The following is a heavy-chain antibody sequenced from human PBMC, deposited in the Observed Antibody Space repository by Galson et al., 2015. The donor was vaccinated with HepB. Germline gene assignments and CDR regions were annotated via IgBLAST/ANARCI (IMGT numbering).Heavy chain of an antibody. J-gene: IGHJ4*02. D-gene: IGHD3-3*01. CDR3: AKDRAYYDFWSGYNIDY. CDR2: ISGSGGST. CDR1: GFTFSSYA. V-gene: IGHV3-23*01. Sequence: SLRLSCAASGFTFSSYAMSWVRQAPGKGLEWVSAISGSGGSTYYADSVKCRFTISRDNSKNTLYLQMNSLRAEDTAVYYCAKDRAYYDFWSGYNIDYWGQGTLVTVSS.